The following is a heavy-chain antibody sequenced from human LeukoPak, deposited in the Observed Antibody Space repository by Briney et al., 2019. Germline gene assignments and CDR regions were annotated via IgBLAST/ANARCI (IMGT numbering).Heavy chain of an antibody. CDR1: GYTFTSYG. Sequence: GASVKVSCKTSGYTFTSYGISWVRQAPGQGLEWMGWISAYNGNTNYAQKLQGRVTMTTDTSTSTAYMELRSLRSDDTAVYYCARGGGAYYYGSGSYSYYYMDVWGKGTTVTISS. D-gene: IGHD3-10*01. J-gene: IGHJ6*03. V-gene: IGHV1-18*01. CDR2: ISAYNGNT. CDR3: ARGGGAYYYGSGSYSYYYMDV.